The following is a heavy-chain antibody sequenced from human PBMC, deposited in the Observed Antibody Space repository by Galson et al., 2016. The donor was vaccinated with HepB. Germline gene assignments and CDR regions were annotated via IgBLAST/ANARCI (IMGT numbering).Heavy chain of an antibody. D-gene: IGHD3-10*01. J-gene: IGHJ4*02. V-gene: IGHV3-23*01. Sequence: SLRLSCAASGFTFISYWVHWVRQAPGKGLEWVSAISGSGGSTYYADSVKGRFTISRDNSKNTLYLQMNSLRAEDTAVYYCAKSFISYGSGSYYPFDYWGQGTLVTVSS. CDR2: ISGSGGST. CDR1: GFTFISYW. CDR3: AKSFISYGSGSYYPFDY.